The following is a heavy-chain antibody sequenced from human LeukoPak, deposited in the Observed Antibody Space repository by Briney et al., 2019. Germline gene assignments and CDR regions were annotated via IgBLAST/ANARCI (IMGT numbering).Heavy chain of an antibody. CDR2: IKSKTDGGTT. D-gene: IGHD5-18*01. CDR1: GFTFSNAC. J-gene: IGHJ4*02. V-gene: IGHV3-15*01. CDR3: TTGTWIQLWLPDY. Sequence: GGSLRLSCAASGFTFSNACMTWVRQAPGKGLEWVGHIKSKTDGGTTDFAAPVKGRFTISRDDSKNTLFLQMNSLKTEDTAVYYCTTGTWIQLWLPDYWGQGTLVTVSS.